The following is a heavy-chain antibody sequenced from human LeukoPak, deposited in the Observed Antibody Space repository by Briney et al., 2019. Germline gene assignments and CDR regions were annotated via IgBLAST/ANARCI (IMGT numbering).Heavy chain of an antibody. Sequence: SETLSLTCTVSGGPISSYYWSWIRQPPGKGLEWIWYIYYSGSTNYNPSLKSRVTISVDTSKNQFSLKLSSVTAADTAVYYCARALRYCSSTSCSNWFDPWGQGTLVTASS. J-gene: IGHJ5*02. D-gene: IGHD2-2*01. CDR3: ARALRYCSSTSCSNWFDP. CDR2: IYYSGST. CDR1: GGPISSYY. V-gene: IGHV4-59*01.